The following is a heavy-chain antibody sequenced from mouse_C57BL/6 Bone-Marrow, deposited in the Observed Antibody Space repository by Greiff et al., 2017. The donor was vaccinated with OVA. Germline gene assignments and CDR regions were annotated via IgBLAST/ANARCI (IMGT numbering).Heavy chain of an antibody. CDR2: IYPSDSET. CDR1: GYTFTSYW. V-gene: IGHV1-61*01. D-gene: IGHD2-10*02. Sequence: QVQLQQPGAELVRPGSSVKLSCKASGYTFTSYWMDWVKQRPGQGLEWIGNIYPSDSETHYNQKFKDKATFTVDKSSSTAYLQLSSLTSEDSAVYFCALGLAYWGQGTTLTVSS. CDR3: ALGLAY. J-gene: IGHJ2*01.